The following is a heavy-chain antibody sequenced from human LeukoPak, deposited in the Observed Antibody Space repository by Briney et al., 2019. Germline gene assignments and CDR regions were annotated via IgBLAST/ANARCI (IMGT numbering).Heavy chain of an antibody. V-gene: IGHV4-59*12. CDR2: IYYSGST. D-gene: IGHD3-22*01. CDR3: ARGLGSGYYYVDYFDS. Sequence: PSETLSLTCTVSGGSISSYYWSWIRQPPGKGLEWIGYIYYSGSTNYNPSLKSRVTISVDTSKNQFSLELTSVTAADTAVYYCARGLGSGYYYVDYFDSWGQGTPVTVSS. J-gene: IGHJ4*02. CDR1: GGSISSYY.